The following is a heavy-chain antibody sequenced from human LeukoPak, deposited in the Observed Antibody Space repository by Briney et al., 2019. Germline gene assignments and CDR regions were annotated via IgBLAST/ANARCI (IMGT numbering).Heavy chain of an antibody. Sequence: GGSLRLSCAASGFTFSSYAMSWVRQAPGKGLEWVSTISGSAGGTYYAASAKGRFTISRDNSKNTLYLQMNSLRAEDTAVYYCAKDAVGDFSDAADHWGQGTLVTVSS. CDR3: AKDAVGDFSDAADH. V-gene: IGHV3-23*01. CDR1: GFTFSSYA. D-gene: IGHD1-26*01. J-gene: IGHJ5*02. CDR2: ISGSAGGT.